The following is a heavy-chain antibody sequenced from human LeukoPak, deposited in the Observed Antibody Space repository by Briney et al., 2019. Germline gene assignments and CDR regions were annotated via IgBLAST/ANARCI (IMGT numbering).Heavy chain of an antibody. D-gene: IGHD2-2*01. Sequence: SCKASGYTFTSYYMHWVRQAPGKGLEWVAVISPDGSNENYAGSVKGRFTISRDNFKNTLYLQINTLRAEDSAVYYCAREKYCTSTDCLHGRFYFNLWGQGTLVTVSS. CDR2: ISPDGSNE. V-gene: IGHV3-30*04. CDR3: AREKYCTSTDCLHGRFYFNL. J-gene: IGHJ4*02. CDR1: GYTFTSYY.